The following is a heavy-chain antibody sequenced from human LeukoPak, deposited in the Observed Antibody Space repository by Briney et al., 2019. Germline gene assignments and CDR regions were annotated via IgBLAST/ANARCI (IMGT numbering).Heavy chain of an antibody. V-gene: IGHV1-2*02. D-gene: IGHD3-22*01. CDR2: INPNSGGT. Sequence: ASVKVSCQGSGYTFTGNYMHWVRQPPGQGLAGMGWINPNSGGTNYAQKFQGRVTMPRDTSISTAYMELSRLRSDDTAVYYCARDIWAYYYDSSGYYVDYWGQGTLVTVSS. J-gene: IGHJ4*02. CDR3: ARDIWAYYYDSSGYYVDY. CDR1: GYTFTGNY.